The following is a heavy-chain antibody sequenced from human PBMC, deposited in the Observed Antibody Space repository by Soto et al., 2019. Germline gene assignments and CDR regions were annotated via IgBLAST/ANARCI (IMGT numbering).Heavy chain of an antibody. D-gene: IGHD2-15*01. V-gene: IGHV1-18*01. Sequence: QVPLVQSGAEVKKPGASVKVSCKASGYTFTSYGITWVRQAPGQGLEWMGWISAYNGNTNYAQKLQGRVTMTTDTSTSTAYMELRSLRADDTAVYYCARDTRKRTSRYYYYYMDVWGKGTTVTVSS. CDR3: ARDTRKRTSRYYYYYMDV. CDR2: ISAYNGNT. CDR1: GYTFTSYG. J-gene: IGHJ6*03.